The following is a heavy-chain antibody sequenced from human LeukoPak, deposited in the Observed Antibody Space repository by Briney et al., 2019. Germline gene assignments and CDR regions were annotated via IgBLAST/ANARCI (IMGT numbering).Heavy chain of an antibody. J-gene: IGHJ3*02. CDR1: GDSGDSERVA. CDR3: ARGKYSAFDI. D-gene: IGHD2/OR15-2a*01. CDR2: TFYRSKWYN. V-gene: IGHV6-1*01. Sequence: CGSTGDSGDSERVAGDSVTQYQSRGLEWLGRTFYRSKWYNDYAVSVKSRITINPDTSKNQFSLQLSSVTPEDTAVYYCARGKYSAFDIWGQGTMVTVSS.